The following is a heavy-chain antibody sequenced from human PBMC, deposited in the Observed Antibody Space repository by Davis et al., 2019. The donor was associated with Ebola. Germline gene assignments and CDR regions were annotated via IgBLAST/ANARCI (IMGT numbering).Heavy chain of an antibody. CDR1: GFSLTTTGVG. CDR2: IYWDDDN. CDR3: AHIADGPREGFDY. Sequence: SGPTLVKPTQTLTLTCTFPGFSLTTTGVGVGWIRQPPGKALEWLALIYWDDDNRYRPSLKSRLTITKDTYKNQVVLTMANMDHVDTATYYCAHIADGPREGFDYWGQGTLVTVSS. V-gene: IGHV2-5*02. D-gene: IGHD1-26*01. J-gene: IGHJ4*02.